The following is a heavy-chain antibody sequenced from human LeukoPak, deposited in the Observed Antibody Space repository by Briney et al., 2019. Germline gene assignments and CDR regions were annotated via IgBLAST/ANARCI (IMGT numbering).Heavy chain of an antibody. CDR2: IYYSGST. D-gene: IGHD3-10*01. Sequence: SETLSLTCTVSGGSISSYYWSWIRQPPGKGLEWIGYIYYSGSTNYNPSLKSRVTISIDTSKNQFSLKLNSVTAADTAVYYCARSSYYYAADAFDIWGQGTMVTVSS. CDR1: GGSISSYY. V-gene: IGHV4-59*01. CDR3: ARSSYYYAADAFDI. J-gene: IGHJ3*02.